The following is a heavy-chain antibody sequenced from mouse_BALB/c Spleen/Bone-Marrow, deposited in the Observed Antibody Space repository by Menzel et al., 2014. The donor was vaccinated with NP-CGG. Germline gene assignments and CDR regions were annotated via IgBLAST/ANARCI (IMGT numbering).Heavy chain of an antibody. CDR3: ARGIYYGNYFDY. Sequence: VQLQQSGPELVKPGASLKMSCKASGYTFTDYYMDWVKQSHGESFEWIGRVNPYNGGTSYNQKFKGKATLTVDKSSSTAYMELNSLTSEDSAVYYCARGIYYGNYFDYWGQGTTLTVSS. D-gene: IGHD2-1*01. CDR2: VNPYNGGT. J-gene: IGHJ2*01. CDR1: GYTFTDYY. V-gene: IGHV1-19*01.